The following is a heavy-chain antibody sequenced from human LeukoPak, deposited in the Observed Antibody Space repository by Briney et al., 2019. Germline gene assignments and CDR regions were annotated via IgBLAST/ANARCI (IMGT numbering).Heavy chain of an antibody. D-gene: IGHD2-2*01. CDR3: AKDEALVVPAAMSY. Sequence: GGSLRLSCAASGFTFSSYAMSWVRQAPGEGLEWVSAISGSGGSTYYADSVKGRFTISRDNSKNTLYLQMNSLRAEDTAVYYCAKDEALVVPAAMSYWGQGTLVTVSS. J-gene: IGHJ4*02. CDR1: GFTFSSYA. V-gene: IGHV3-23*01. CDR2: ISGSGGST.